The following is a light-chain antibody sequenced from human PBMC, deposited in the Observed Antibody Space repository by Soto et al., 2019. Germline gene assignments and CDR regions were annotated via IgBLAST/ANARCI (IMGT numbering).Light chain of an antibody. V-gene: IGKV3-20*01. CDR1: QSLTNSY. CDR2: GAY. Sequence: EIVLTQSPGTLSLSPGERATVSCRASQSLTNSYVAWYQQKPGQAPRLLIFGAYSRAAGIPDRFSGGGSGTDFTLTISRLEPEDFAVYCCQQYVSAPLTFGGGTKVEIK. J-gene: IGKJ4*01. CDR3: QQYVSAPLT.